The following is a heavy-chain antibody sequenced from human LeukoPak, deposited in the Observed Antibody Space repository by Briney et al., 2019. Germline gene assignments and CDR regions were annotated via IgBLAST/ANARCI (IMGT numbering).Heavy chain of an antibody. Sequence: GRSLRLSCAASGFTFDDYAMHWVRQAPGKGLEWVSGISWNSGSIGYADSVKGRFTISGDNAKNSLYLQMNSLRAEDTALYYCARVVTPYYYYYGMDVWAKGPRSPSP. CDR2: ISWNSGSI. J-gene: IGHJ6*02. CDR1: GFTFDDYA. CDR3: ARVVTPYYYYYGMDV. D-gene: IGHD5-18*01. V-gene: IGHV3-9*01.